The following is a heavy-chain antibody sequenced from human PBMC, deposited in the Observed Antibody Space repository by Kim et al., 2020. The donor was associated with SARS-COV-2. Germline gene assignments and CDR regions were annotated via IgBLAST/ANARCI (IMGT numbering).Heavy chain of an antibody. D-gene: IGHD1-1*01. V-gene: IGHV4-59*01. J-gene: IGHJ3*02. CDR3: ARDRGTRGAFDI. Sequence: TSTPSRQSRVTISVDTPKNQFSLRLSSVTAADTAVYYCARDRGTRGAFDIWGQGTMVTVSS.